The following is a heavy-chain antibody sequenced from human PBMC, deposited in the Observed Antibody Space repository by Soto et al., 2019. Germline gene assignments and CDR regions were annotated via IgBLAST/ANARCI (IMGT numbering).Heavy chain of an antibody. V-gene: IGHV3-11*06. CDR3: ARRYSYGYSLGY. D-gene: IGHD5-18*01. J-gene: IGHJ4*02. CDR2: ISSSSSYT. Sequence: PGKGLEWVSYISSSSSYTNYADSVKGRFTISRDNAKNSLYLQMNSLRAEDTAVYYCARRYSYGYSLGYWGQGTLVTVSS.